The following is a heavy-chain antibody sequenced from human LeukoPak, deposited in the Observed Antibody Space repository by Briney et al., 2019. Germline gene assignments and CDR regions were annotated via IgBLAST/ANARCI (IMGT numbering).Heavy chain of an antibody. V-gene: IGHV1-2*06. CDR3: ARLAMSDFWSGNTAPAYYFDY. D-gene: IGHD3-3*01. J-gene: IGHJ4*02. Sequence: ASVKVSCKASGYTLTDYYMHWVRQAPGQGLEWMGRINPNSGGTNYAQKFQGRVTMTRDTSISTAYMELSSLRSEDTAVYYCARLAMSDFWSGNTAPAYYFDYWGQGTLVTVSS. CDR1: GYTLTDYY. CDR2: INPNSGGT.